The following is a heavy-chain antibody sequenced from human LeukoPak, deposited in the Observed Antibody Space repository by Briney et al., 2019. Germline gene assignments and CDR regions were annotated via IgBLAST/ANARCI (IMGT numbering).Heavy chain of an antibody. CDR3: ARVPEGAFGI. CDR2: ISSNGGST. V-gene: IGHV3-64*01. CDR1: GFTFSSYA. J-gene: IGHJ3*02. Sequence: GGSLRLSCAASGFTFSSYAMHWVRQAPGKGLEYVSAISSNGGSTYYANSVKGRFTISRDNSKNTLYLQMGSLRAEDMAVYYCARVPEGAFGIWGQGTMVTVSS.